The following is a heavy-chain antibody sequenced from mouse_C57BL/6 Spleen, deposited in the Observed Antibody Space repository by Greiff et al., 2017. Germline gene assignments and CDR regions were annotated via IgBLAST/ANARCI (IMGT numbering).Heavy chain of an antibody. J-gene: IGHJ3*01. CDR3: ANRWLLSWFAY. CDR1: GFNIKDYY. Sequence: EVKLMESGAELVKPGASVKLSCKASGFNIKDYYMHWVKQRTEQGLEWIGRIDPEDGETKYAPKFQGKATITADTSSNTAYLQLSSLTSEDTAVYYCANRWLLSWFAYWGQGTLVTVSA. V-gene: IGHV14-2*01. D-gene: IGHD2-3*01. CDR2: IDPEDGET.